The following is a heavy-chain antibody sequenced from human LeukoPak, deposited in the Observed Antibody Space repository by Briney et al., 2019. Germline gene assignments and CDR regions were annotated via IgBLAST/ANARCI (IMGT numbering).Heavy chain of an antibody. CDR1: GFTFSIYG. V-gene: IGHV3-33*06. CDR3: AKDTGLVGATRYYFDY. J-gene: IGHJ4*02. D-gene: IGHD1-26*01. CDR2: IWYDGSNK. Sequence: PGRSLRLSCAASGFTFSIYGMHWVRQAPGKGLEWVAVIWYDGSNKYYADSVKGRFTISRDNSQNTLYLQMNSLRVEDTAVYYCAKDTGLVGATRYYFDYWGQGTLVTVSS.